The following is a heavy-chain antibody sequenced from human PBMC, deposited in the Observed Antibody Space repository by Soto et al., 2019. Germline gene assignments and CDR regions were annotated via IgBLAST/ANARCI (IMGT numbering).Heavy chain of an antibody. Sequence: SVKVSCKASGGTFSSYTISWVRQAPGQGLEWMGRIIPILGIANYAQKFQGRVTITADKSTSTAYMELSSLRSEDTALYYCARDPRRCSGGSCYADYWGQGTLVTVSS. J-gene: IGHJ4*02. CDR1: GGTFSSYT. D-gene: IGHD2-15*01. CDR2: IIPILGIA. CDR3: ARDPRRCSGGSCYADY. V-gene: IGHV1-69*04.